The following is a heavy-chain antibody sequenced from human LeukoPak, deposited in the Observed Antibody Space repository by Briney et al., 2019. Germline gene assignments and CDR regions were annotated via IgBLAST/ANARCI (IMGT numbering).Heavy chain of an antibody. Sequence: SGTLSLTCTVSGYSISSGYCWGWIRQPPGMGLEWIGSIYHTGSTYYNPSLKSRVTISVDTSKNQFSLKLSSVTAADTAVYYCARVPSTNYYDSSGYWGYFDYWGQGTLVTVSS. D-gene: IGHD3-22*01. V-gene: IGHV4-38-2*02. CDR2: IYHTGST. CDR3: ARVPSTNYYDSSGYWGYFDY. CDR1: GYSISSGYC. J-gene: IGHJ4*02.